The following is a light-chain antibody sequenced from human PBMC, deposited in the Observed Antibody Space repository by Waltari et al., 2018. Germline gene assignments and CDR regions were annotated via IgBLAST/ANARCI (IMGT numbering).Light chain of an antibody. V-gene: IGLV2-14*01. CDR3: SSYTTSNTWV. Sequence: QSALTQPASVSGSPGQSITISCPGTNSDVGGYHPVPWYQHHPGKAPKLMIFEVTDRPSGVSNRFSGSKSGNTASLTISGLQAEDEADYYCSSYTTSNTWVFGGGTKVTVL. CDR2: EVT. CDR1: NSDVGGYHP. J-gene: IGLJ3*02.